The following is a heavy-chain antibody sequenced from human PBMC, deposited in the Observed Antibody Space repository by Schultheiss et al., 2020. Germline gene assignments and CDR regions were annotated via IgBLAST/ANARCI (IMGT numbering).Heavy chain of an antibody. Sequence: GGSLRLSCEASGFTFSIYSMNWVRQAPGKGLEWVSYIDSSSRSLYYTDSVKGRFTISRDNAKNTLYLQMNSLRAEDTAIYYCAKTGYSSTWYGWFDPWGQGTLVTVSS. CDR2: IDSSSRSL. J-gene: IGHJ5*02. V-gene: IGHV3-48*01. D-gene: IGHD6-13*01. CDR1: GFTFSIYS. CDR3: AKTGYSSTWYGWFDP.